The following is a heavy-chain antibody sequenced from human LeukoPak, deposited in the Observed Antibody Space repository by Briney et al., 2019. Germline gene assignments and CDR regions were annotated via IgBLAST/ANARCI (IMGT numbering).Heavy chain of an antibody. CDR2: INHSGST. CDR3: ARGLGYYDFWSGYFRWFDP. Sequence: SQTLSLTCAVYGGSFSGYYWSWIRQPPGKGLEWIGEINHSGSTNYNPSLKSRVTISVDTSKNQFSLKLSSVTAADTAVYYCARGLGYYDFWSGYFRWFDPWGQGTLVTVSS. CDR1: GGSFSGYY. D-gene: IGHD3-3*01. J-gene: IGHJ5*02. V-gene: IGHV4-34*01.